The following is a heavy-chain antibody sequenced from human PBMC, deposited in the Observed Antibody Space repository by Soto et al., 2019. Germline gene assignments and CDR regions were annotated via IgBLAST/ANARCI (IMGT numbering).Heavy chain of an antibody. J-gene: IGHJ4*01. CDR2: ISGSGGST. CDR3: AKVRDILTGSKDDY. CDR1: GFTFSSDA. V-gene: IGHV3-23*01. D-gene: IGHD3-9*01. Sequence: RVSLRLSFAASGFTFSSDAMSWFRQAPGKGLEWVSAISGSGGSTYYADSVKGRFTISRDNSKNTLYLQMNSLRAEDTAVYYCAKVRDILTGSKDDYWGQGTLVPFSS.